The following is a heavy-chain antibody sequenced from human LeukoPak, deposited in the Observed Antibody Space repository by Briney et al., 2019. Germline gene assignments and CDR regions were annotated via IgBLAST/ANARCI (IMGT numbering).Heavy chain of an antibody. CDR1: GFTFSSYS. J-gene: IGHJ4*02. V-gene: IGHV3-23*01. CDR2: ISGSGGST. CDR3: AKDGYYFDY. Sequence: GGSLRLSCAASGFTFSSYSMNWVRQAPGKGLEWLSAISGSGGSTNYADSVKGRFIISRDNSKNTLYPQMNSLRAEDTAVYYCAKDGYYFDYWGQGTLVTVSS.